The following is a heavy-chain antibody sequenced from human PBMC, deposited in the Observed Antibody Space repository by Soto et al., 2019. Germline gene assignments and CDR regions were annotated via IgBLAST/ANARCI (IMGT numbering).Heavy chain of an antibody. CDR3: AREEVAAGRNY. CDR2: ISSSSSYI. V-gene: IGHV3-21*01. CDR1: GFTFSSYS. D-gene: IGHD6-19*01. J-gene: IGHJ4*02. Sequence: EVQLVESGGGLVKPGGSLRLSCAASGFTFSSYSMNWVRQAPGKGLEWVSSISSSSSYIYYADSVKGRFTISRDNAKNSLYLQMNSLRAEDTAVYYCAREEVAAGRNYWGQGTLVTVSS.